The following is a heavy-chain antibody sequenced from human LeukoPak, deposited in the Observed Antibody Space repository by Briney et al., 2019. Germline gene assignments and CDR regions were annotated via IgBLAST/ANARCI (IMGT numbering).Heavy chain of an antibody. D-gene: IGHD6-19*01. CDR1: GGSINSSYYY. CDR3: AVDTSGWYQADY. V-gene: IGHV4-61*02. J-gene: IGHJ4*02. CDR2: IYTSGST. Sequence: SETLSLTCTVSGGSINSSYYYWSWIRQPAGKGLERIGRIYTSGSTNYNPSLKSRVTMSGDTSNNQFSLKLSSVTAADTAVYYCAVDTSGWYQADYWGQGILVTVST.